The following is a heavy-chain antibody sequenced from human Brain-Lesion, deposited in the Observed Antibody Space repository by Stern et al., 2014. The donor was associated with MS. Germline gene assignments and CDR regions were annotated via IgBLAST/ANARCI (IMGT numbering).Heavy chain of an antibody. CDR2: VNNDGRRT. CDR1: GFTFSNYW. CDR3: ARGERWFDS. J-gene: IGHJ5*01. V-gene: IGHV3-74*01. Sequence: EVPLVQSGGGLVQPGGSLRLACAASGFTFSNYWMHWVRQAPGKGLVWVSRVNNDGRRTSYADSVKGRFTMSRDNAKNTLYLQMNSLRVEDTAIYYCARGERWFDSWGQGNLVTVSS.